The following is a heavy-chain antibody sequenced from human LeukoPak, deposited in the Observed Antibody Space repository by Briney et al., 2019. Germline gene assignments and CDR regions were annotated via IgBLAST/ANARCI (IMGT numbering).Heavy chain of an antibody. CDR1: GFTFSSYG. CDR2: ISYDGSNK. V-gene: IGHV3-30*03. Sequence: GGSLRLSCAASGFTFSSYGMHWVRQAPGKGLEWVAVISYDGSNKYYADSVKGRFTISRDNAKNTLYLQMNSLRAEDTAVYHCARDLPHDSSGYPGDWFDPWGQGTLVTVSS. CDR3: ARDLPHDSSGYPGDWFDP. J-gene: IGHJ5*02. D-gene: IGHD3-22*01.